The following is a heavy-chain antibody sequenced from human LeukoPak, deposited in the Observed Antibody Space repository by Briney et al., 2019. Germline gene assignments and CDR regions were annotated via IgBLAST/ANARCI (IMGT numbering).Heavy chain of an antibody. CDR1: GGSFSGYY. Sequence: SETLSLTCAVYGGSFSGYYWSWIRQPPGKGLEWIGEINHSGSTNYNPSLKSRVTISVDTSKNQFSLKLSSVTAADTAVYYCARGRARGSGSYYKYYYYYGMDVWGKGTTVTVSS. V-gene: IGHV4-34*01. D-gene: IGHD3-10*01. CDR3: ARGRARGSGSYYKYYYYYGMDV. J-gene: IGHJ6*04. CDR2: INHSGST.